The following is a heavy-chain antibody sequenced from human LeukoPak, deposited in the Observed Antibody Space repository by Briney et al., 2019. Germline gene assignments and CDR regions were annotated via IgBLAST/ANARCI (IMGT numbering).Heavy chain of an antibody. D-gene: IGHD3-10*01. Sequence: GASVKVSCKASGYTFTSYDINWVRQATGQGLEWMGWMNPNSGNTGYAQKFQGRVTMTRNTSISTAYMELSSLRSEDTAVYYCARGRPYYYGSGSQTNKWQFDYWGQGTLVTVSS. CDR1: GYTFTSYD. CDR3: ARGRPYYYGSGSQTNKWQFDY. J-gene: IGHJ4*02. CDR2: MNPNSGNT. V-gene: IGHV1-8*01.